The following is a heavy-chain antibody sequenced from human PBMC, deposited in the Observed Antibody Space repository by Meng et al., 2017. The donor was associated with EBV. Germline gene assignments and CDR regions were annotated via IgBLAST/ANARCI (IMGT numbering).Heavy chain of an antibody. J-gene: IGHJ4*02. CDR1: GFIFSDCY. V-gene: IGHV3-11*01. D-gene: IGHD1-26*01. Sequence: GDDWVKPGGSLTPSWAASGFIFSDCYMSWIRQTPGKGLEWISYISNSGTTIKYADSVKGRFTISRDNAKNSLYLQMNSLRADDTAVYYCARGSGRWTFDYWGQGTLVTVSS. CDR2: ISNSGTTI. CDR3: ARGSGRWTFDY.